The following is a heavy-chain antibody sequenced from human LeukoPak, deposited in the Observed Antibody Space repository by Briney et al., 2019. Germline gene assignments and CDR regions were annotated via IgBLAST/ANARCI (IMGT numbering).Heavy chain of an antibody. CDR3: ARDRIYGDYVDAFDI. J-gene: IGHJ3*02. CDR1: GFTFSSYS. D-gene: IGHD4-17*01. Sequence: TGGSLRLSCAASGFTFSSYSMNWVRQAPGKGLEWVSSISSRSSYIYYADSVKGRFTISRDNAKNSLYLQMNSLRAEDTAVYYCARDRIYGDYVDAFDIWGQGTMVTVSS. CDR2: ISSRSSYI. V-gene: IGHV3-21*01.